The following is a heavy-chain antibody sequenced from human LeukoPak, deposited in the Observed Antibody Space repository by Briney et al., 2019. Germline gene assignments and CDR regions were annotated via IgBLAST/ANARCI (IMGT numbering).Heavy chain of an antibody. J-gene: IGHJ4*02. CDR2: INHSGST. CDR3: ARVSRSGRSYFDY. D-gene: IGHD3-3*01. Sequence: PSETLSLTCTVSAAPITSYYWSWIRQPPGKGLEWIGEINHSGSTNYNPSLKSRVTISVDTSKNQFSLKLSSVTAADTAVYYCARVSRSGRSYFDYWGQGTLVTVSS. CDR1: AAPITSYY. V-gene: IGHV4-34*01.